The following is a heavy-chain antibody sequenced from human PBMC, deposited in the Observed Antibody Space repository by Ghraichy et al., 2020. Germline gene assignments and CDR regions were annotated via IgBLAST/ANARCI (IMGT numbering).Heavy chain of an antibody. Sequence: SETLSLTCAVSGYSISSGFYWGWIRQPPGKGLEWIGSINHSGSTYYNPSLKSRVTISVDTSKNQFSLKLTSVTAADTAVYYCALASDFPHWFHPWGQGTLVTVSS. D-gene: IGHD3-10*01. CDR3: ALASDFPHWFHP. J-gene: IGHJ5*02. CDR2: INHSGST. CDR1: GYSISSGFY. V-gene: IGHV4-38-2*01.